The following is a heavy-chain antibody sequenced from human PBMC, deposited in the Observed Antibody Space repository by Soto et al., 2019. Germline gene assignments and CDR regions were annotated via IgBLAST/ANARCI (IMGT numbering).Heavy chain of an antibody. D-gene: IGHD4-17*01. J-gene: IGHJ4*02. CDR1: GFTFSSYS. CDR2: ISSSTSTT. Sequence: EVQLVESGGGLVQPGGSLRLSCAASGFTFSSYSMNWVRQAPGKGLEWISYISSSTSTTYHADSVKGRFTISRDNANXXLXXXXXXXXXXXXXXXXXXXDAYGDYLFDYWGQGTLVTVSS. CDR3: XXDAYGDYLFDY. V-gene: IGHV3-48*01.